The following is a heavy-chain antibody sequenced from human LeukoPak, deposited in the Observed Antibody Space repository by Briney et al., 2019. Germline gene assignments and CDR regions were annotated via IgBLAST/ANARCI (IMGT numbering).Heavy chain of an antibody. V-gene: IGHV3-48*03. J-gene: IGHJ4*02. CDR3: ARDLRADGY. CDR2: INKNGSII. Sequence: GGSLRLSCAASGFTFSYYEMNWVRQAPGKGLEWISYINKNGSIIYYADSVKGRFTISRDNAKNSLYLQMNTLRAEDTAVYYCARDLRADGYWGQGTLVTVSS. CDR1: GFTFSYYE.